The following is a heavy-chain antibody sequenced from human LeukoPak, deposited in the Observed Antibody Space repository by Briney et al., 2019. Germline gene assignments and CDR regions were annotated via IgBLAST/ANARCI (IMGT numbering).Heavy chain of an antibody. CDR3: AKDTWYYDSSGYLDY. Sequence: PGRSLRLSCAASGFTFSSYAMHWVRQAPGKGLEWVAVISYDGSNKYYADSVKGRFTISRGNSKNTLYLQMNSLRAEDMAVYYCAKDTWYYDSSGYLDYWGQGTLVTVSS. CDR1: GFTFSSYA. V-gene: IGHV3-30*04. CDR2: ISYDGSNK. D-gene: IGHD3-22*01. J-gene: IGHJ4*02.